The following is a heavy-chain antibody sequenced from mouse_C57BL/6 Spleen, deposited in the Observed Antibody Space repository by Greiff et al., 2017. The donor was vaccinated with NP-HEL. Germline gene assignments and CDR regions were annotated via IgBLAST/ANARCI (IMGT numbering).Heavy chain of an antibody. CDR2: ISYSGST. CDR3: ARSIYYYGSSWGYFDV. J-gene: IGHJ1*03. Sequence: EVQLQESGPGLAKPSQTLSLTCSVTGYSITSDYWNWIRKFPGNKLEYMGYISYSGSTYYNPSLKSRISITRDTSKNQYYLQLNSVTTEDTATYYCARSIYYYGSSWGYFDVWGTGTTVTVSS. D-gene: IGHD1-1*01. V-gene: IGHV3-8*01. CDR1: GYSITSDY.